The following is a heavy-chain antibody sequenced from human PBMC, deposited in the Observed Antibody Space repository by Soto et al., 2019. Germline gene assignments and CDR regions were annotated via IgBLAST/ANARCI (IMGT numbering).Heavy chain of an antibody. V-gene: IGHV1-69*13. Sequence: ASVKVSCKASGGTFSSYAISWVRQAPGQGLEWMGGIIPIFGTANYAQKFQGRVTITADESTSTAYMELSSLRSEDTAVYYCEVGVGHYYFDYWGQGTLVTVSS. CDR1: GGTFSSYA. D-gene: IGHD3-3*01. J-gene: IGHJ4*02. CDR3: EVGVGHYYFDY. CDR2: IIPIFGTA.